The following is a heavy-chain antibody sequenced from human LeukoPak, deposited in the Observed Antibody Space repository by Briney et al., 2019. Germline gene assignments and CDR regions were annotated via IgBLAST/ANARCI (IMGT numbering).Heavy chain of an antibody. J-gene: IGHJ6*03. CDR1: GFTFSTYS. D-gene: IGHD2/OR15-2a*01. CDR3: ARGEFGDYYYFYTDV. Sequence: GGSLRLSCAASGFTFSTYSMNWVRQAPGKGLEWVSAISGSGGSTYYADSVKGRFTISRDNSKNTLYPQMNSLRAEDTATYYCARGEFGDYYYFYTDVWGKGTTVTVSS. CDR2: ISGSGGST. V-gene: IGHV3-23*01.